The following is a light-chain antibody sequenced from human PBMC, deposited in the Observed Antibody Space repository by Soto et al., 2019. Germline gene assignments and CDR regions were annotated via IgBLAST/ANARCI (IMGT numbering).Light chain of an antibody. CDR3: QQYCRT. Sequence: EIVLTQSPGTLSLSPGERGTLSCRASQSVSSSYLAWYQQKPGQAPRLLIYVASSRATGIPDRFSGSGSGTDFTLTISRLEPQDFAVYYCQQYCRTFGQGTKVEIK. CDR1: QSVSSSY. J-gene: IGKJ1*01. V-gene: IGKV3-20*01. CDR2: VAS.